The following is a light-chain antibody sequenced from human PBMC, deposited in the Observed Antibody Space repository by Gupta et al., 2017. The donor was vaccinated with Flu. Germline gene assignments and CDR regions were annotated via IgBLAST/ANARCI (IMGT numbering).Light chain of an antibody. CDR3: SPYTSSSTWV. V-gene: IGLV2-14*01. J-gene: IGLJ3*02. CDR2: EVS. Sequence: STPTQPASVSGSPGQSITLSCTGTSSDVGGYNYVSWYQQHPGKAPKLMIYEVSNRPSGVSNRFSGSKSGNTASLTISGLQAEDEADDYCSPYTSSSTWVFGGGTKLTVL. CDR1: SSDVGGYNY.